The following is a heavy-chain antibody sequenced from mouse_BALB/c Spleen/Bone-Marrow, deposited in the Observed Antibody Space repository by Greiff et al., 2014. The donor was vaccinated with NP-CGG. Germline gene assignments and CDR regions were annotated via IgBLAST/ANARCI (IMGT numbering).Heavy chain of an antibody. Sequence: QVQLQQSGAELVRPGASVTLSRKASGYTFTDYEMHWVKQTPVHGLEWIGAIDPETGGTAYNQKFKGKATLIADKSSSTAYMELRSLTSEDAAVYYCTRWDGNYGWFAYWGQGTLVTVSA. V-gene: IGHV1-15*01. CDR2: IDPETGGT. CDR3: TRWDGNYGWFAY. D-gene: IGHD2-1*01. J-gene: IGHJ3*01. CDR1: GYTFTDYE.